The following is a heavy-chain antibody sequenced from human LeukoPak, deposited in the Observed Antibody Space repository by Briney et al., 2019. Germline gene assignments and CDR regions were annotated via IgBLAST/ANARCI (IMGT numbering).Heavy chain of an antibody. CDR2: MSPDSGDT. Sequence: ASVKVSCKASGYTFTGYYIHWVRQAPGQGLEWMGWMSPDSGDTGYAHKFQGRVTITRNTSITTAYMELRSLTFEDTAVYYCARVRLRNGYNWFDPWGQGTLVTVSS. CDR1: GYTFTGYY. J-gene: IGHJ5*02. V-gene: IGHV1-8*03. CDR3: ARVRLRNGYNWFDP. D-gene: IGHD3-3*01.